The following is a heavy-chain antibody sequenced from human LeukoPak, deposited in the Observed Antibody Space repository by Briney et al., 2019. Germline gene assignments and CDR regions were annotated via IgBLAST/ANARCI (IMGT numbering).Heavy chain of an antibody. J-gene: IGHJ5*02. CDR3: ARPSYYYGSGSANNWFDP. Sequence: SETLSLTCAVYSGSFSGYYWSWIRQPPGKGLEWIGEINHSGSTNYNPSLKSRVTISVDTSKNQFSLKLSSVTAADTAVYYCARPSYYYGSGSANNWFDPWGQGTLVTVSS. V-gene: IGHV4-34*01. D-gene: IGHD3-10*01. CDR1: SGSFSGYY. CDR2: INHSGST.